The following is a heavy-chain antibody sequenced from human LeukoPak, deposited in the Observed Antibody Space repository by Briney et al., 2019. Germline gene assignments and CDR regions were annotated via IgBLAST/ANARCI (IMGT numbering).Heavy chain of an antibody. CDR1: GFTVSSNY. J-gene: IGHJ4*02. CDR3: ARDGGDGYNFPFDY. V-gene: IGHV3-66*01. CDR2: IDSGGNT. D-gene: IGHD5-24*01. Sequence: QPGGSLRLSCAASGFTVSSNYMSWVRQARGKGLEWVSVIDSGGNTYYADSVKGRFTISRDNSKNTLYLQMNSLGAEDTAVYYCARDGGDGYNFPFDYWGQGTLGTVSS.